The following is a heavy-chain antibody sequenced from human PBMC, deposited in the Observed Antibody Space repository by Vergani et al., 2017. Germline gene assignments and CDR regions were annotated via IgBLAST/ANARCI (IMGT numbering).Heavy chain of an antibody. V-gene: IGHV3-30*02. CDR3: AKHFRGWGIDY. Sequence: QVQLVESGGGVVQRGGYLRLSCATSGFTLSNYDMQWIRQGPGKGVEFVAFIQFDGSNQYYADSVKGRFTLSRDFSKNTLYLQMNSLRTDDTATYYCAKHFRGWGIDYWGQGTQVIVSS. J-gene: IGHJ4*02. CDR2: IQFDGSNQ. D-gene: IGHD3-16*01. CDR1: GFTLSNYD.